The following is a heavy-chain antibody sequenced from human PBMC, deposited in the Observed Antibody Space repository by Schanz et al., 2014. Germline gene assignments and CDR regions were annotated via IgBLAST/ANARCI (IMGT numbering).Heavy chain of an antibody. Sequence: EVQLVESGGGFVQPGGSLGLSCVVSGFTVSSDHMSWVRQAPGKGLEWVSTIYASGATYYADSVKRRVTISRDISKNTLHLQVTSLRAEDTAIYYCARDGNYYGSRNYYKTPYYFDYWGQGTLVTVSS. CDR3: ARDGNYYGSRNYYKTPYYFDY. D-gene: IGHD3-10*01. CDR2: IYASGAT. J-gene: IGHJ4*02. CDR1: GFTVSSDH. V-gene: IGHV3-66*01.